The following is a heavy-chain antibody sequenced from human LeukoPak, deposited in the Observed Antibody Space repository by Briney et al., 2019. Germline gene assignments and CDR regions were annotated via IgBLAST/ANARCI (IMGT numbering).Heavy chain of an antibody. Sequence: SQTLSLTCTVSGGSIISGGYYWSWIRQHPGKGLEWIGYIYYSGSTYYNPSLKSRVTISVDTSKNQFSLKLSSVTAADTAVYYCARYSSSWVGNFDYWGQGTLVTVSS. D-gene: IGHD6-13*01. V-gene: IGHV4-31*03. CDR2: IYYSGST. CDR3: ARYSSSWVGNFDY. CDR1: GGSIISGGYY. J-gene: IGHJ4*02.